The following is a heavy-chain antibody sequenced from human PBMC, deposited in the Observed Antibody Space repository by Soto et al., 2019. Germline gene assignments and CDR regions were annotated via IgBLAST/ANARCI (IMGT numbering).Heavy chain of an antibody. CDR1: GGSISSGGYS. J-gene: IGHJ5*02. V-gene: IGHV4-30-2*01. D-gene: IGHD2-2*01. Sequence: KPSETLSLTCAVSGGSISSGGYSWSWIRQPPGKGLEWIGYIYHSGSTYYNPSLKSRVTISVDRSKNLFSLKLSSVTAADTAVYYCARVPDRWGQGTLVTVSS. CDR3: ARVPDR. CDR2: IYHSGST.